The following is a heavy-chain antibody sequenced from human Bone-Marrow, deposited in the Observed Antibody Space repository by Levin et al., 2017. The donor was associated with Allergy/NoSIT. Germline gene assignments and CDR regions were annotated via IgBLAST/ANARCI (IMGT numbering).Heavy chain of an antibody. J-gene: IGHJ4*02. D-gene: IGHD5-24*01. CDR3: AKERATGGNFDS. Sequence: GGSLRLSCAASGVSFRIYNMHWVRQAPGKGLEWVAVISNDEKKEYYIDSVKGRFTISRDTAKNTLYLQMNSLSVQDTAVYYCAKERATGGNFDSWGQGTLVTVSS. CDR2: ISNDEKKE. V-gene: IGHV3-30*18. CDR1: GVSFRIYN.